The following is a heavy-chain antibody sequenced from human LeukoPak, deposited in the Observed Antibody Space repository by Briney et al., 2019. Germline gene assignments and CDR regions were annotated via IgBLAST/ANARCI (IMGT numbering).Heavy chain of an antibody. D-gene: IGHD3/OR15-3a*01. CDR3: AKDGTELYYFDY. J-gene: IGHJ4*02. Sequence: GGSLRLSCAASGFTFSSYSMNWVRQAPGKGLEWVSSISSSSSYIYYADSVKGRFTISRDNAKNSLYLQMNSLRAEDTAVYYCAKDGTELYYFDYWGQGTLVTVSS. CDR1: GFTFSSYS. V-gene: IGHV3-21*01. CDR2: ISSSSSYI.